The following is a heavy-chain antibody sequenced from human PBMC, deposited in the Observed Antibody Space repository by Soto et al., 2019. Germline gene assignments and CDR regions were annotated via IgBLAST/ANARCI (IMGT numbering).Heavy chain of an antibody. CDR2: TRNKANRYTT. D-gene: IGHD3-10*01. V-gene: IGHV3-72*01. J-gene: IGHJ4*02. CDR1: GFTLSDHY. Sequence: PGGSLRLSCAASGFTLSDHYMDWVRQAPGKGLEWVGRTRNKANRYTTEYDASVKGRFTISRDDSKNSLYLQMNSLKSEKTAVYFCSSPPGWGSFYTRPDYWGPGTLVTVSS. CDR3: SSPPGWGSFYTRPDY.